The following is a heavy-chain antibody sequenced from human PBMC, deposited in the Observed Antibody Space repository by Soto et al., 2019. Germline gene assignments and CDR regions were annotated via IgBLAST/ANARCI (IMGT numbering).Heavy chain of an antibody. Sequence: SETLSLTCTVSGGSITSGGYYWSWIRQHPGKGLEWIGYIYYTGSTYYNPSLKSRVTISADTSKNQFSLKLSSVTAADTAVYYCARDRYDSSGYYLGHWGQGTLVTVSS. CDR1: GGSITSGGYY. J-gene: IGHJ4*02. CDR3: ARDRYDSSGYYLGH. D-gene: IGHD3-22*01. V-gene: IGHV4-31*03. CDR2: IYYTGST.